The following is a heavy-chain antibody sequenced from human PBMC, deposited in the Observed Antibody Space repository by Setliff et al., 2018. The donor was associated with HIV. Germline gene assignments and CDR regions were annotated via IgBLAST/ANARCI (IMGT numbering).Heavy chain of an antibody. CDR1: GGSISSGSYC. CDR3: ARRERYYDVLTGRVFDGFDI. CDR2: IYTSGST. Sequence: SETLSLTCTVSGGSISSGSYCWSWIRQPAGKGLEWIGHIYTSGSTNYNPSLKSRVTISVDTSKNHFSLKLSSVTAADTAVYYCARRERYYDVLTGRVFDGFDIWGQGTMVTVSS. J-gene: IGHJ3*02. D-gene: IGHD3-9*01. V-gene: IGHV4-61*09.